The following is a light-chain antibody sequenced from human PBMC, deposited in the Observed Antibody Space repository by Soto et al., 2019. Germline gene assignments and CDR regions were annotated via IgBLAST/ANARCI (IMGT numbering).Light chain of an antibody. Sequence: EIVLTQSPATLSLSPGERATLSCRATQSVRSSLAWYLQQPGQAPRLLIYDASKRATGILARFSGSGSGTDFTLTISSLEPKDFAVYYCQQRSNWPGTFGQGTKVEIK. CDR1: QSVRSS. CDR2: DAS. CDR3: QQRSNWPGT. J-gene: IGKJ1*01. V-gene: IGKV3-11*01.